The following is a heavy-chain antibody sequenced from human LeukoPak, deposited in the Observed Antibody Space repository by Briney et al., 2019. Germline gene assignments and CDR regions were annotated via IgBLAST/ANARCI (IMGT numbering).Heavy chain of an antibody. CDR2: ISSSSSYV. Sequence: KTGGSLRLSCAASGFTFSSYSMNWVRQAPGKGLEWVSSISSSSSYVYYADSVKGRFTISRDNAKNSLYPQMNSLRAEDTAVYYCARDSTMAARRPFDYWGQGTLVTVSS. V-gene: IGHV3-21*01. CDR3: ARDSTMAARRPFDY. CDR1: GFTFSSYS. D-gene: IGHD6-6*01. J-gene: IGHJ4*02.